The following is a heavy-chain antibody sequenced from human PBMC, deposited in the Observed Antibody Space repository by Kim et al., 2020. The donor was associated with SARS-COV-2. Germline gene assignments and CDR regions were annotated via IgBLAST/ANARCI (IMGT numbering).Heavy chain of an antibody. CDR3: ARSGYSSGWSQAGGACDI. J-gene: IGHJ3*02. Sequence: YAESVNGRCTISRDNSKNTLYLQMNSLRAEDTAVYYCARSGYSSGWSQAGGACDIWGQGTMVTVSS. V-gene: IGHV3-23*01. D-gene: IGHD6-19*01.